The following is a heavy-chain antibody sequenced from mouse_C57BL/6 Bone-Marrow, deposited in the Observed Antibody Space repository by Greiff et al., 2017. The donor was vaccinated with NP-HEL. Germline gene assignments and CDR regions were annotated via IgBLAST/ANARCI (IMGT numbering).Heavy chain of an antibody. Sequence: EVQRVESGPGLVKPSQSLSLTCSVTGYSIISGYYWNWIRQFPGNKLEWMAYISYDGSNNYNPSLKNRISITRDISKNQFFLKLTSGTTEDTATYDCAREGGYYGSPFAYWGQGTLVTVSA. CDR3: AREGGYYGSPFAY. V-gene: IGHV3-6*01. CDR1: GYSIISGYY. CDR2: ISYDGSN. D-gene: IGHD1-1*01. J-gene: IGHJ3*01.